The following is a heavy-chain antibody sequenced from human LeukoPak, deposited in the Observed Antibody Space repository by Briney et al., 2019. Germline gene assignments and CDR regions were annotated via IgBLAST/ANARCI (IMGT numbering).Heavy chain of an antibody. V-gene: IGHV1-18*01. D-gene: IGHD3-22*01. J-gene: IGHJ4*02. Sequence: ASVKVSCKASGYTFTSYGISWVRQAPGQGLEWMGWISAYNGNTNYAQKLQGRVTMTTDTSTSTAYMELRSLRSDDTAVYYCARDLGSGGDYYDSSGYLYWGQGTLVTVPS. CDR1: GYTFTSYG. CDR2: ISAYNGNT. CDR3: ARDLGSGGDYYDSSGYLY.